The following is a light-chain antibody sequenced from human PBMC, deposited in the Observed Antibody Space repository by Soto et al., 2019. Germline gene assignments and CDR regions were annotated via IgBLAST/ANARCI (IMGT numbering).Light chain of an antibody. CDR2: GAF. J-gene: IGKJ1*01. Sequence: DIQMTQSPSSLPASVGDRVTITCRASQSISTFLNRYQQKPGTAPKLLIYGAFSLQSGVPSRFSGSGSGTDFTLTIGSLQPEDFATYFCQQSYSSPWSFGQGTKVDIK. V-gene: IGKV1-39*01. CDR3: QQSYSSPWS. CDR1: QSISTF.